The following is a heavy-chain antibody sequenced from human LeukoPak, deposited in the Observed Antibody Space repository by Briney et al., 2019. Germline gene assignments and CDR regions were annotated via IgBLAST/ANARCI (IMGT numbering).Heavy chain of an antibody. CDR2: IYYSGGT. CDR1: GGSISSYY. Sequence: PSETLSLTCTDPGGSISSYYLSWIRQTPGKGLEWIGYIYYSGGTKYNPPLKSRVTISVDTSKNQFSLKLSSVTAADTAVYYCARHMVRGVIVFDPWGQGTLVTVSS. CDR3: ARHMVRGVIVFDP. V-gene: IGHV4-59*01. J-gene: IGHJ5*02. D-gene: IGHD3-10*01.